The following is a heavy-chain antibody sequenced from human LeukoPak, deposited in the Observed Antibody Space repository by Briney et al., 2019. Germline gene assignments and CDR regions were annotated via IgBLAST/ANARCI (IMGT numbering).Heavy chain of an antibody. D-gene: IGHD1-26*01. CDR1: GFTFSSYG. CDR2: IRYDGSNK. J-gene: IGHJ5*02. V-gene: IGHV3-30*02. CDR3: AKVKWELRTDWFDP. Sequence: GGSLRLSSAASGFTFSSYGMHWVRQAPGKGLEWVAFIRYDGSNKYYADSVKGRFTISRDNSKNTLYLQMNSLRAEDTAVYYCAKVKWELRTDWFDPWGQGTLVTISS.